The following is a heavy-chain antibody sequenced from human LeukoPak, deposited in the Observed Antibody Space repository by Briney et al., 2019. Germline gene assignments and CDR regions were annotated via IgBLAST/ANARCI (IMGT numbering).Heavy chain of an antibody. CDR1: GGSFSGYY. Sequence: SETPSLTCAVYGGSFSGYYWSWIRQPPGKGLEWIGEINHSGSTNYNPSLKSRVTISVDTSKNQFSLKLSSVTAADTAVYYCARDVGRGALTMIVGSYYFDYWGQGTLVTVSS. CDR3: ARDVGRGALTMIVGSYYFDY. D-gene: IGHD3-22*01. V-gene: IGHV4-34*01. CDR2: INHSGST. J-gene: IGHJ4*02.